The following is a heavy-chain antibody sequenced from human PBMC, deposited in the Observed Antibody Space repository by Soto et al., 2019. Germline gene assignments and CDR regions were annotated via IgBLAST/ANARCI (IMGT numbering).Heavy chain of an antibody. CDR2: IIPILGIA. V-gene: IGHV1-69*02. Sequence: SVKVSCKASGGTFSSYTISWVRQGPGQGLEWMGRIIPILGIANYAQKFQGRVTITADKSTSTAYMELSSLRSEDTAVYYCARYQDSEDSSGNFDYWGQGTLVTLSS. J-gene: IGHJ4*02. CDR3: ARYQDSEDSSGNFDY. CDR1: GGTFSSYT. D-gene: IGHD3-22*01.